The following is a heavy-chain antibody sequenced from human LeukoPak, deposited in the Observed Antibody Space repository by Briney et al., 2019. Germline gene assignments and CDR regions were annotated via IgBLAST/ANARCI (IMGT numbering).Heavy chain of an antibody. V-gene: IGHV4-34*01. J-gene: IGHJ4*02. D-gene: IGHD3-16*01. CDR2: IDRRGST. CDR1: GGSFSGYY. Sequence: NTSETLSLTCAVYGGSFSGYYWSWIRQPPGKGLEWIGEIDRRGSTSYNPSLTSRVTISIDTSKNQFSLKLSSVTAADTAIYYCARELLVARGSFDSWGQGALVTVSS. CDR3: ARELLVARGSFDS.